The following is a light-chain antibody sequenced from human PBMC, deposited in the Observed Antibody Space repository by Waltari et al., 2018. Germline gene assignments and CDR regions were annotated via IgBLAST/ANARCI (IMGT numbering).Light chain of an antibody. CDR2: WAS. CDR3: QQCYTYPYT. Sequence: SVLSSANNKKYVGWYQQKPGQPPKLLISWASTRESGVPDRFSGSGSGTDFTLTISSLQTEDVAVYYCQQCYTYPYTFGQGTNLEIK. J-gene: IGKJ2*01. CDR1: SVLSSANNKKY. V-gene: IGKV4-1*01.